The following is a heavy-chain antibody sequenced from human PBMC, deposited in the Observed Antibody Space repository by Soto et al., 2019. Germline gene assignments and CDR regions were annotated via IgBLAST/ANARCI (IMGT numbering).Heavy chain of an antibody. V-gene: IGHV3-23*01. Sequence: DVRLLESGGGLVQPGGSLRLSCAASGFTFSSYSMSWVRQAPGKGLEGVSTIGTSASTYNGDSVRGRFTISRDNSKNTLYLQMNSLRAEDTAVYYCADLSRYCTSSNCDWGQGTLVTVSS. D-gene: IGHD2-2*01. CDR2: IGTSAST. CDR3: ADLSRYCTSSNCD. J-gene: IGHJ4*02. CDR1: GFTFSSYS.